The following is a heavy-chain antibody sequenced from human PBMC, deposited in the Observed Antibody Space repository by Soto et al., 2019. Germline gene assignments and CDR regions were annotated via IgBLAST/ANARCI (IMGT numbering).Heavy chain of an antibody. CDR3: ARSSREWDRYGMDV. V-gene: IGHV4-61*01. Sequence: QVQLQDSGPGLVKPSETLSLACTVSGASVSSSSHFWSWIRQPPGKGLEWIGYIYYGGITSYNPSLGSRVTISIDTSKNQFSLKLSSVTAADTAVYYCARSSREWDRYGMDVWGQGTTVTVSS. D-gene: IGHD1-26*01. J-gene: IGHJ6*02. CDR1: GASVSSSSHF. CDR2: IYYGGIT.